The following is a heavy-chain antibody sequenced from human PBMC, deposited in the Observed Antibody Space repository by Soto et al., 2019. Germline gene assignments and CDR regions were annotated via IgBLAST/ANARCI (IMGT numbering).Heavy chain of an antibody. Sequence: EVQLLESGGGLVQPGGSLRLSCAASGFTFSSYAMSWVRQAPGKGLEWVSAISGSGGSTYYADSVKGRFTISRDNSKNTLYLQMNSLRAEDTAVYYCAKDPHFCDGSGYLKDTDYWGQGTLVTVSS. D-gene: IGHD3-22*01. CDR1: GFTFSSYA. J-gene: IGHJ4*02. V-gene: IGHV3-23*01. CDR2: ISGSGGST. CDR3: AKDPHFCDGSGYLKDTDY.